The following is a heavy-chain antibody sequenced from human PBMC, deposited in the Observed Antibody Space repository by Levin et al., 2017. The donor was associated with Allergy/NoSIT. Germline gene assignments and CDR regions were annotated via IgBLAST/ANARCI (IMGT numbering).Heavy chain of an antibody. CDR3: ARFAAAGGYYFDY. V-gene: IGHV3-48*01. D-gene: IGHD6-13*01. Sequence: PGGSLRLSCAASGFTFSSYSMNWVRQAPGKGLEWVSYISSSSSTIYYADSVKGRFTISRDNAKNSLYLQMNSLRAEDTAVYYCARFAAAGGYYFDYWGQGTLVTVSS. J-gene: IGHJ4*02. CDR2: ISSSSSTI. CDR1: GFTFSSYS.